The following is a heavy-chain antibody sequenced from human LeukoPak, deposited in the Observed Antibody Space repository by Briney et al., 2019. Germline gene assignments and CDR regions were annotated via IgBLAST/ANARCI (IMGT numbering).Heavy chain of an antibody. CDR1: GYTFTGYY. J-gene: IGHJ4*02. CDR2: INPNSGGT. D-gene: IGHD2-2*02. Sequence: GASVKVSCKASGYTFTGYYMHWVRQAPGQGLEWMGWINPNSGGTNYAQKFQGRVTMTRDTSISTAYMELSRLRSDDTAVYYCASDDCGSTSCYSGKTVDYWGQGTLVTVSS. CDR3: ASDDCGSTSCYSGKTVDY. V-gene: IGHV1-2*02.